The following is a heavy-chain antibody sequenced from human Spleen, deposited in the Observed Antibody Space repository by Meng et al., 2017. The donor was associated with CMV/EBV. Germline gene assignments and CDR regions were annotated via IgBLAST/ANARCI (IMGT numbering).Heavy chain of an antibody. CDR1: GFSFSSFW. CDR2: IGSSGGST. V-gene: IGHV3-64*02. CDR3: ARGPYSSVWYSYFDY. J-gene: IGHJ4*02. Sequence: GESLKISCAASGFSFSSFWMHWVRQAPGKGLEYVSTIGSSGGSTYYADSVKGRFTISRDNSKNTLYLQMDSLRAEDMAVYYCARGPYSSVWYSYFDYWGQGTLVTVSS. D-gene: IGHD6-19*01.